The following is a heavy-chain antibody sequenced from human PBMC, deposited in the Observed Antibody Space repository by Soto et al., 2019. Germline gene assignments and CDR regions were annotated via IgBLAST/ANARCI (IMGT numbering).Heavy chain of an antibody. D-gene: IGHD3-10*01. V-gene: IGHV3-48*01. CDR1: GFTFSSYI. CDR2: ISSSSSTI. Sequence: GGSLRLSCAAYGFTFSSYIMNWVRQAPGKGLEWVSYISSSSSTIYYADSVKGRFTISRDNAKNSLYLQMNSLRAEDTAVYYCASRYGSGSYPGAFDIWGQGTMVTVSS. CDR3: ASRYGSGSYPGAFDI. J-gene: IGHJ3*02.